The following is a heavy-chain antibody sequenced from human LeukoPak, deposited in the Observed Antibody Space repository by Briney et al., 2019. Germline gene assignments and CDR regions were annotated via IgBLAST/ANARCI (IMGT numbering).Heavy chain of an antibody. J-gene: IGHJ4*02. CDR1: GFTFSSYA. D-gene: IGHD2-15*01. CDR2: ISDSGGST. V-gene: IGHV3-23*01. CDR3: AKSFIVTRISSYYYFDY. Sequence: GGSLRLSCAASGFTFSSYAMSWVRQAPGKGLEWVSAISDSGGSTYYADSVKGRFTISRDNSKNTLYLQMNSLRAEDTAIYYCAKSFIVTRISSYYYFDYWGQGTLVTVSS.